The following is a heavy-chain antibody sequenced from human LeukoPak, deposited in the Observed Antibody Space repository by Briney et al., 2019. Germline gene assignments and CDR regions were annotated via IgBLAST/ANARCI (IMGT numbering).Heavy chain of an antibody. CDR1: GFTFSTYR. J-gene: IGHJ4*02. V-gene: IGHV3-74*01. CDR3: ARPPAYDSRNYYFAY. Sequence: PGGSLRLSCAASGFTFSTYRMHWVRQVPGNGLVWVSHINSDGSGTSYADSVKGRFTISRDNAKNTLYLQMNSLRVEDTAVYYCARPPAYDSRNYYFAYWGQGILVTVSS. CDR2: INSDGSGT. D-gene: IGHD3-22*01.